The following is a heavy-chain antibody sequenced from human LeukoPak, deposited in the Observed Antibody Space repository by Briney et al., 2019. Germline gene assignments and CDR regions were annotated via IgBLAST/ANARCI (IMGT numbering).Heavy chain of an antibody. CDR3: ASPYCSGGSCYSGRYFDI. Sequence: ASVKVSCKASGNTFTNYYMHWVRQAPGQGLEWMGWINPNSGGTNYAQKFRGRVTMTRDTSISTAYMELSRLRSDDTAVYYCASPYCSGGSCYSGRYFDIWGQGTMVTVSS. J-gene: IGHJ3*02. CDR2: INPNSGGT. V-gene: IGHV1-2*02. D-gene: IGHD2-15*01. CDR1: GNTFTNYY.